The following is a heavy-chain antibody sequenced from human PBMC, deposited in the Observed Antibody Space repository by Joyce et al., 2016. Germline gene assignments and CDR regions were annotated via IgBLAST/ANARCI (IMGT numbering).Heavy chain of an antibody. D-gene: IGHD3-16*01. Sequence: QVQLQQSGPGLVKPSETLSLTCTVSGGSISNYDWSWIRQPPGKGLEWIGYIYYSGSNNYNPSLKSQVTISVDTSKNQFSLKLSSVTAADTAIYYCARISGGGLFDYWGQGTLVTVSS. CDR2: IYYSGSN. J-gene: IGHJ4*02. CDR3: ARISGGGLFDY. CDR1: GGSISNYD. V-gene: IGHV4-59*01.